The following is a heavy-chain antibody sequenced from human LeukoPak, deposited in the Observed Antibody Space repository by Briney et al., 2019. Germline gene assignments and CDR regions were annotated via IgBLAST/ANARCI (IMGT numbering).Heavy chain of an antibody. D-gene: IGHD2-15*01. CDR1: GDSVSIYY. V-gene: IGHV4-59*02. J-gene: IGHJ4*02. CDR3: ASTSGYCSGDNCYSAFDY. CDR2: IYYSGST. Sequence: TSETLSLTCTVSGDSVSIYYWSWIRQPPGKGLEWIGYIYYSGSTNYNPSLKSRLTISVDTSNNQFSLKLSSVTAADTAVYYCASTSGYCSGDNCYSAFDYWGQGTLVTVSS.